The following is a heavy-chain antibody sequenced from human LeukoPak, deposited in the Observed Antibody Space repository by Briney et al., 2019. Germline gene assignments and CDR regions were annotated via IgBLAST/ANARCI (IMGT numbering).Heavy chain of an antibody. J-gene: IGHJ4*02. Sequence: PSETLSLTCTISDDSISNNRYFWAWIRQPPGKGLEWIGSINYSGRTYYNPSLKSRLTMSVDTAKRQFSLKLISVTAADTALYYCARDLKRGYSSGRYSWGTGSSNDYWGQGTLVTVSS. V-gene: IGHV4-39*07. CDR2: INYSGRT. CDR1: DDSISNNRYF. CDR3: ARDLKRGYSSGRYSWGTGSSNDY. D-gene: IGHD6-19*01.